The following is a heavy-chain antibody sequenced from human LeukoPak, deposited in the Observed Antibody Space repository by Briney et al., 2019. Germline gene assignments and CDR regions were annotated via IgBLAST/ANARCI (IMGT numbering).Heavy chain of an antibody. J-gene: IGHJ6*02. D-gene: IGHD6-13*01. V-gene: IGHV1-2*04. CDR3: ARDYSSSWSTARGMDV. Sequence: ASVKVSRKASGYTFTGYYMHWVRQAPGQGLEWMGWINPNSGGTNYAQKFQGWVTMTRDTSISTAYMELSRLRSDDTAVYYCARDYSSSWSTARGMDVWGQGTTVTVSS. CDR1: GYTFTGYY. CDR2: INPNSGGT.